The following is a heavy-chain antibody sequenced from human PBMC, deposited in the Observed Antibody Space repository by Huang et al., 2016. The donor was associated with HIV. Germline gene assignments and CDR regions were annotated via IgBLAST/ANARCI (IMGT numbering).Heavy chain of an antibody. D-gene: IGHD3-22*01. J-gene: IGHJ3*02. CDR3: ARDPKYHRIGYYRQRRGIDI. Sequence: QIQLMQSGPELKQPGAYLKFSCNASGYTFTSYGITWVRQARVQGPEWMGWVSASSGDTEYAQKFQCRVTLTTYTSTNIAYMELRSLGSDDTAKYYCARDPKYHRIGYYRQRRGIDIWGQGTMVIVSS. V-gene: IGHV1-18*01. CDR2: VSASSGDT. CDR1: GYTFTSYG.